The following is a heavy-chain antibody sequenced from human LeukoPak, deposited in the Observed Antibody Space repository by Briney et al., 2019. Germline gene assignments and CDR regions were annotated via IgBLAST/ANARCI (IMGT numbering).Heavy chain of an antibody. CDR1: GFTFSDYY. Sequence: PGGSLRLSCAASGFTFSDYYMSWIRHAPGKGLEWVSSISSSSSYIYYADSVKGRFTISRDNAKKSLYLQMNSLRAEDTAVYYCARTYYYDSSGYREDWFGPWGQGTLVTVSS. CDR3: ARTYYYDSSGYREDWFGP. V-gene: IGHV3-11*06. D-gene: IGHD3-22*01. CDR2: ISSSSSYI. J-gene: IGHJ5*02.